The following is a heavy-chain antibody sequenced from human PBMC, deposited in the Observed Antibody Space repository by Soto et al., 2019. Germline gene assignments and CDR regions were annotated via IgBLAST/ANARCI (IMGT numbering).Heavy chain of an antibody. CDR3: AKGADLWPADFDY. V-gene: IGHV1-2*02. D-gene: IGHD3-10*01. CDR2: INPKTGDT. J-gene: IGHJ4*02. Sequence: ASVKFSCKTSGYTFTGYYLNWVRQAPGRGLEWVGWINPKTGDTNNAQKFQGRVTMTKNTLYLQMNSLRAEDTAVYYCAKGADLWPADFDYWGQGTLVTVSS. CDR1: GYTFTGYY.